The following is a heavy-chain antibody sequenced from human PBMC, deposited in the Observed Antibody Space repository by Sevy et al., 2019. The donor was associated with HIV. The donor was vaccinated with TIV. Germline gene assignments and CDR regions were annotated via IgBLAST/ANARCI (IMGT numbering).Heavy chain of an antibody. Sequence: SETLSLTCTVSGGSISSYYWSWIRQPAGKGLECIGRISTSGTTNYKLSLKRRVTMSVDTSKNQLSLRLSSVTAAVTAVYYCARDSIHTANWFDPWGQGTLVTVSS. V-gene: IGHV4-4*07. D-gene: IGHD2-2*02. CDR1: GGSISSYY. CDR2: ISTSGTT. J-gene: IGHJ5*02. CDR3: ARDSIHTANWFDP.